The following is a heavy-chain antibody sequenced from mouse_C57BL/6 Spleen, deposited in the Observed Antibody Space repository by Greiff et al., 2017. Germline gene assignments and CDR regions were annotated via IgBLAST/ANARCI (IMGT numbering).Heavy chain of an antibody. CDR3: VINWDEAWFAY. Sequence: EVMLVESGGGLVQPKGSLKLSCAASGFSFNTYAMNWVRQAPGKGLEWVARIRSKSNNYATYYADSVKDRFTISRDDSESMLYLQMNNLKTEDTAMYYCVINWDEAWFAYWGQGTLVTVSA. CDR2: IRSKSNNYAT. D-gene: IGHD4-1*02. CDR1: GFSFNTYA. V-gene: IGHV10-1*01. J-gene: IGHJ3*01.